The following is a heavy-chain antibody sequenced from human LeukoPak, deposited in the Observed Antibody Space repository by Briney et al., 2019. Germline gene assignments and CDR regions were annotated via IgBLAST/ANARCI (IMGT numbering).Heavy chain of an antibody. V-gene: IGHV4-34*01. Sequence: KPSETLSLTCAVYGGSFSSYYWSWIRQPPGKGLEWIGEINHSGSTNYNPSLKSRVTISVDTSKNQFSLKLSSVTAADTAVYYCAREGGPYRPLDYSGQGTLVTVSS. J-gene: IGHJ4*02. CDR1: GGSFSSYY. CDR2: INHSGST. CDR3: AREGGPYRPLDY.